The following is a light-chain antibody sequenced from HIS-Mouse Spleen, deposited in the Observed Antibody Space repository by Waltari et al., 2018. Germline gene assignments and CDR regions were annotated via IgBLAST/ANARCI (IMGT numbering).Light chain of an antibody. CDR3: SSDAGSNNFNVV. CDR2: EGS. Sequence: QSALTQPPSASGSPGQSVTISCTGTSSDVGGYNYVSWYQQHPGKAPKLMIYEGSKRPSGVPYRFSGSKSGNTASLTVSGLQAEDEADYYCSSDAGSNNFNVVFGGGTKLTVL. J-gene: IGLJ2*01. CDR1: SSDVGGYNY. V-gene: IGLV2-8*01.